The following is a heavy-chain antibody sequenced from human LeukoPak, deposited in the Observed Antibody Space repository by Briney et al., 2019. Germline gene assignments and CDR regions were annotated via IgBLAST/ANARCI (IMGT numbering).Heavy chain of an antibody. CDR2: INHSGST. CDR3: ARVVSGWEYYYYGMDV. Sequence: SETLSLTCTVSGGSISSSSYYWGWIRQPPGKGLEWIGEINHSGSTNYNPSLKSRVTISVDTSKNQFSLKLSSVTAADTAVYYCARVVSGWEYYYYGMDVWGQGTTVTVSS. V-gene: IGHV4-39*07. D-gene: IGHD6-19*01. CDR1: GGSISSSSYY. J-gene: IGHJ6*02.